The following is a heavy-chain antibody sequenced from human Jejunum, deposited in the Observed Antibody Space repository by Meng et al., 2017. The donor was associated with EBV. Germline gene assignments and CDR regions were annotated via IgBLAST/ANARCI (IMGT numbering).Heavy chain of an antibody. V-gene: IGHV3-20*01. Sequence: EMQLVESGGGVVRPGGSLRLSCVASGFTLEDYGMNWVRQVPGKGLEWVATINWDGRRTGYADSVKGRFTISRDNAKNSLYLQMNSLRAEDTALYHCARDKRGAGYCHDYWGQGTLVTVSS. CDR1: GFTLEDYG. CDR3: ARDKRGAGYCHDY. D-gene: IGHD2-2*03. J-gene: IGHJ4*02. CDR2: INWDGRRT.